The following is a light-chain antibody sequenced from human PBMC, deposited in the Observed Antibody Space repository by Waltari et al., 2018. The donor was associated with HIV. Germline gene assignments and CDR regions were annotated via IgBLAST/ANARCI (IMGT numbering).Light chain of an antibody. V-gene: IGLV2-11*01. CDR1: STHVDTF. CDR3: CSHAGNFIFV. CDR2: DVN. Sequence: QSALTQPHSVSGSPGPSLTISCTGTSTHVDTFLSWYQQHPGKAPKVIIFDVNKRPSGVPDRFSGSKSGNTASLTISGLQAEDEADYYCCSHAGNFIFVFGTGTKVTVL. J-gene: IGLJ1*01.